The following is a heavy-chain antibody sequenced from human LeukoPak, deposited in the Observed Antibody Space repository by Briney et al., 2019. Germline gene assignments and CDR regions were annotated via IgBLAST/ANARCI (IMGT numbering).Heavy chain of an antibody. CDR2: IIPIFGTA. CDR1: GGTFSSYA. J-gene: IGHJ6*02. D-gene: IGHD3-9*01. Sequence: SVKVSCKASGGTFSSYAISWVRQAPGQGLEWMGGIIPIFGTANYAQKFQGRVTITADESTSTAYMELSSLRSEDTAVYYCARANRGDILTGYYWDYYYGMDVWGQGTTVTVSS. V-gene: IGHV1-69*01. CDR3: ARANRGDILTGYYWDYYYGMDV.